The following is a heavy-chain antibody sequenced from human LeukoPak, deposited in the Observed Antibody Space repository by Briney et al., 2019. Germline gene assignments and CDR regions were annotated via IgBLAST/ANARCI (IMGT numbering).Heavy chain of an antibody. D-gene: IGHD6-13*01. CDR3: AEDRGSSSWYCLDY. Sequence: GGSLRLSCAASGFTFSSYAMSWVRQAPGKGLEWVSAISGSGGSTYYADSVKGRFTISRDNSKNTLYLQMNSLRAEDTAVYYCAEDRGSSSWYCLDYWGQGTLVTVSS. CDR1: GFTFSSYA. CDR2: ISGSGGST. J-gene: IGHJ4*02. V-gene: IGHV3-23*01.